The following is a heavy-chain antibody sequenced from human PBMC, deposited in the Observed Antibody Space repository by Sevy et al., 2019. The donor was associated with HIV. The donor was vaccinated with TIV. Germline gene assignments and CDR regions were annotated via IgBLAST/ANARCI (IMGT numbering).Heavy chain of an antibody. CDR3: ARDMELVDEGTQEFFY. V-gene: IGHV1-2*02. Sequence: ASVKVSCKASGYTFTGYYMHWVRQAPGQGLEWTGWINPNSGGTNYAQKFQDRVTMTRDTSINTAYMELSRLRSDDTALYYCARDMELVDEGTQEFFYWGQGTLVTVSS. D-gene: IGHD1-7*01. CDR2: INPNSGGT. CDR1: GYTFTGYY. J-gene: IGHJ4*02.